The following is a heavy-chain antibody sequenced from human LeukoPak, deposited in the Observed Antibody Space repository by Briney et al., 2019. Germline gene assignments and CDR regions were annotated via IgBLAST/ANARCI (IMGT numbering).Heavy chain of an antibody. Sequence: GGSLRLSCAASGFTFSSYSMNWVRQAPGKGLEWVSHISVSGSITFYADSVKGRFTISRDNAKNSLYLQMSSLRDEDTAVYYCARGPMTGTTSYMDVWGKGTTVTVSS. J-gene: IGHJ6*03. CDR1: GFTFSSYS. CDR2: ISVSGSIT. D-gene: IGHD1-7*01. CDR3: ARGPMTGTTSYMDV. V-gene: IGHV3-48*02.